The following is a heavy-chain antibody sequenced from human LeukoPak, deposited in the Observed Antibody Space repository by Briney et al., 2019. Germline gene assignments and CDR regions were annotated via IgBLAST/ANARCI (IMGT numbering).Heavy chain of an antibody. J-gene: IGHJ4*02. Sequence: ASVKVSCKASGYTFTSYGISWVRQAPGQGLEWVGGFIPIFGTANYAQKFQGRLTITTDESTSTAYMDLSSLRSEDTAVYYCARGANYYDSSGVFDYWGQGTLVTVSS. V-gene: IGHV1-69*05. D-gene: IGHD3-22*01. CDR1: GYTFTSYG. CDR2: FIPIFGTA. CDR3: ARGANYYDSSGVFDY.